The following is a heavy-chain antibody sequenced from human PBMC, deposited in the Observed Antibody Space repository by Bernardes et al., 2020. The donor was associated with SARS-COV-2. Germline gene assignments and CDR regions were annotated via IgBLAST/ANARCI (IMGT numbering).Heavy chain of an antibody. J-gene: IGHJ6*02. V-gene: IGHV4-39*01. CDR1: GGSVSTSNYY. CDR2: TSSSGNT. Sequence: SETLSLTCSVSGGSVSTSNYYWAWIRQAPGKGLEWIVSTSSSGNTYYNPSLQSRVRKSVDSSKNQFSLRLTSVTAADTAVYYYAGSSCGRDCYIGGLRSWDYGMDVWGQGTTVTVSS. CDR3: AGSSCGRDCYIGGLRSWDYGMDV. D-gene: IGHD2-21*02.